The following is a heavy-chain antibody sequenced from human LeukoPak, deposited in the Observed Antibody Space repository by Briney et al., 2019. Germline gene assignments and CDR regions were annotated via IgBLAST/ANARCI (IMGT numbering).Heavy chain of an antibody. J-gene: IGHJ4*02. Sequence: KXLEXXSSISSSSSYIYYADSVKGRFTISRDNAKNSLYLQMNSLRAEDTAVYYCARRVAVAGRDFDYWGQGTLVTVSS. CDR2: ISSSSSYI. D-gene: IGHD6-19*01. CDR3: ARRVAVAGRDFDY. V-gene: IGHV3-21*01.